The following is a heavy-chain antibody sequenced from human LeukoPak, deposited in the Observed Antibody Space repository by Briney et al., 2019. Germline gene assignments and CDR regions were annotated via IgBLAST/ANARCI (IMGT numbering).Heavy chain of an antibody. Sequence: SETLSLTCTVSGSSISSYYWSWIRQPPGKGLEWIGYIYTSGSTNYNPSLKSRVTISVDTSKNQFSLRLSSVTAADTAVYYCARDSGKGDTAHMDVWGKGTTVTVSS. J-gene: IGHJ6*03. CDR3: ARDSGKGDTAHMDV. V-gene: IGHV4-4*09. D-gene: IGHD1-26*01. CDR2: IYTSGST. CDR1: GSSISSYY.